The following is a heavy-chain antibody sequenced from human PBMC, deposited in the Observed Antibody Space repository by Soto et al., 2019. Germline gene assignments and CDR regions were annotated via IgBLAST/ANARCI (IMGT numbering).Heavy chain of an antibody. CDR3: AKGLRFLEWSRTYYGMDV. CDR2: ISYDGSNK. V-gene: IGHV3-30*18. CDR1: GFTFSSYG. D-gene: IGHD3-3*01. Sequence: GGSLRLSCAASGFTFSSYGMHWVRQAPGKGLEWVAVISYDGSNKYYADSVKGRFTISRDNSKNTLYLQMNSLRAEDTAVYYCAKGLRFLEWSRTYYGMDVWGQGTTVTVSS. J-gene: IGHJ6*02.